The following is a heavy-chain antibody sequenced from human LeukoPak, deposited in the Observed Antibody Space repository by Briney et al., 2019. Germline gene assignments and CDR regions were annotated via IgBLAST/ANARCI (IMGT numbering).Heavy chain of an antibody. Sequence: GRYLRLSCAASGFTFSSYGMHWVRQAPGKGLEWVAVIWYDGSNKYYADSVKGRFTISRDNSKNTLYLQMNSLRAEDTAVYYCAKDPGVVADPYYMDVWGKGTTVTVSS. CDR1: GFTFSSYG. CDR2: IWYDGSNK. J-gene: IGHJ6*03. CDR3: AKDPGVVADPYYMDV. D-gene: IGHD3-22*01. V-gene: IGHV3-33*06.